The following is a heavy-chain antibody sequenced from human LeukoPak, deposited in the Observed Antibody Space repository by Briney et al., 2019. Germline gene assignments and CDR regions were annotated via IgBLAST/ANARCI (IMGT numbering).Heavy chain of an antibody. V-gene: IGHV1-18*01. CDR2: ISVYNGNT. J-gene: IGHJ4*02. Sequence: ASVKVSCKASGYIFTSYGISWVRQAPGQGLEWMGWISVYNGNTKYAQKFQGRVTMTKGTSTSTAYMELSSLRSEDTAVYYCARGSADILTGYYNGGKWYFDYWGQGTLVTVSS. CDR3: ARGSADILTGYYNGGKWYFDY. D-gene: IGHD3-9*01. CDR1: GYIFTSYG.